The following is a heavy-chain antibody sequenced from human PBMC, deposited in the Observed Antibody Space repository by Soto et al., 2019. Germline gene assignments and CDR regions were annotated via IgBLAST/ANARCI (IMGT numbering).Heavy chain of an antibody. D-gene: IGHD4-17*01. Sequence: VASVKVSCKASGGTFSSYAISWVRQAPGQGLEWMGGIIPIFGTANYAQKFQGRVTITADESTSTAYMELSSLRSEDAAVYYCAREVASYYGGNSVHFDYWGQGTLVTVSS. CDR2: IIPIFGTA. CDR3: AREVASYYGGNSVHFDY. J-gene: IGHJ4*02. CDR1: GGTFSSYA. V-gene: IGHV1-69*13.